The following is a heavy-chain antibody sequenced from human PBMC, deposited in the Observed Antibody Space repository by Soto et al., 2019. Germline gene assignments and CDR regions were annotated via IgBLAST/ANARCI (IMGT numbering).Heavy chain of an antibody. CDR3: STGGYFFDY. Sequence: GGSLRLSCAASGFTFSNAWMNWVRQAPGKGLEWVGRIKSKANGGATDYAAPVKGRFTISRDDSRSTVYLQMNSLDTEDTALYYCSTGGYFFDYWGQGTQVTVSS. J-gene: IGHJ4*02. V-gene: IGHV3-15*07. CDR2: IKSKANGGAT. CDR1: GFTFSNAW.